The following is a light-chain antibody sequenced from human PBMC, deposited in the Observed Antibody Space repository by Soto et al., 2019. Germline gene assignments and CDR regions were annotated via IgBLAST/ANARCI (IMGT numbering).Light chain of an antibody. Sequence: QSVLTQPRSVSGSPGQSVTISCTGTSSDVGGYNYVSWYQQHPGKAPKLMIYDVSKRPSGVPDRFSGSKSGNTASLTISGLQAEDEADYASCSYAGSYTPKWGVGGGTKLAGL. J-gene: IGLJ3*02. CDR3: CSYAGSYTPKWG. CDR1: SSDVGGYNY. V-gene: IGLV2-11*01. CDR2: DVS.